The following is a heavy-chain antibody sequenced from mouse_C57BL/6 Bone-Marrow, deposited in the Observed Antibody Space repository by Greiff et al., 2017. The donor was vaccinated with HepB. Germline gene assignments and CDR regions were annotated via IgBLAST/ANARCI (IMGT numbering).Heavy chain of an antibody. CDR1: GYSITSGYY. D-gene: IGHD6-1*01. J-gene: IGHJ1*03. CDR2: ISYDGSN. V-gene: IGHV3-6*01. CDR3: ARAPASRWYFDV. Sequence: ESGPGLVKPSQSLSLTCSVTGYSITSGYYWNWIRQFPGNKLEWMGYISYDGSNNYNPSLKNRISITRDTSKNQFFLKLNSVTTEDTATYYCARAPASRWYFDVWGTGTTVTVSS.